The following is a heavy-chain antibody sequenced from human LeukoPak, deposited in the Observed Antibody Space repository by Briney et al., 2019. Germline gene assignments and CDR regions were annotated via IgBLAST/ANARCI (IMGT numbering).Heavy chain of an antibody. V-gene: IGHV1-46*01. D-gene: IGHD2-2*01. J-gene: IGHJ6*03. Sequence: ASVKVSCKAFGYTFTNNWMHWVRQAPGQGPEWMGLISPTGGSTAYAQKFQGRVTLTRDMSTSTDYLELSSLRSEDTAVYYCASVRKGYCSSTSCYAKGYYYYYMDVWGKGTTVTISS. CDR2: ISPTGGST. CDR1: GYTFTNNW. CDR3: ASVRKGYCSSTSCYAKGYYYYYMDV.